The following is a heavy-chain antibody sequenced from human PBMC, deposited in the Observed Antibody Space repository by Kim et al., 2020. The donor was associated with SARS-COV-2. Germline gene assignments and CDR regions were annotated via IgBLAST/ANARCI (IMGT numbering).Heavy chain of an antibody. Sequence: RYSPSFQGQVTISADKSISTAYLQWSSLKASDTAMYYCARRAEMAPHFDYWGQGTLVTVSS. J-gene: IGHJ4*02. V-gene: IGHV5-51*01. D-gene: IGHD5-12*01. CDR3: ARRAEMAPHFDY.